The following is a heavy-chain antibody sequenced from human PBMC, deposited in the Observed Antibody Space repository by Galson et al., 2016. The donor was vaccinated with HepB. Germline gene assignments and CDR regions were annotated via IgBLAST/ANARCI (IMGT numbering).Heavy chain of an antibody. CDR3: AKDQAYEWYFDS. J-gene: IGHJ4*02. CDR1: GFTVSTNY. Sequence: SLRLSCAASGFTVSTNYMIWVRQAPGKGLEWVSSIYSGGSTYYADSVKGRFTISRDNSRNTLYLQMNSLRVDDTAVYHCAKDQAYEWYFDSWGQGTLVTVSS. D-gene: IGHD3-3*01. CDR2: IYSGGST. V-gene: IGHV3-53*01.